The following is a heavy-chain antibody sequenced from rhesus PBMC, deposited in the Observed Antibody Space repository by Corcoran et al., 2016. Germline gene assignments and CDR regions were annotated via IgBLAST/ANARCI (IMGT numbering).Heavy chain of an antibody. CDR3: ARDLIYSNYDYFDY. CDR1: GGSVSSSNW. D-gene: IGHD4-23*01. CDR2: ISGSSGST. J-gene: IGHJ4*01. V-gene: IGHV4-65*01. Sequence: QVQLQESGPGLVKPSETLSLTCAVPGGSVSSSNWWSWIRHPPGKGLEWIGYISGSSGSTYYNPSLKSRVTISTDTSKNQFSLKLSSVTAADTAVYYCARDLIYSNYDYFDYWGQGVLVTVSS.